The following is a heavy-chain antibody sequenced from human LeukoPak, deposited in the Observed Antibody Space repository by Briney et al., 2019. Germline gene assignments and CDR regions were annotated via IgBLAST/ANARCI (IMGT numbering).Heavy chain of an antibody. J-gene: IGHJ3*02. CDR3: ARHVRAFDI. CDR2: YARGST. V-gene: IGHV4-39*01. D-gene: IGHD2-8*01. CDR1: GVSVSTTTYY. Sequence: SETLSLTCSVSGVSVSTTTYYWGWIRQPPGKGLEWIGSYARGSTYSNPSLKSRVFISVDTSKNQFYLKLSSVTAADTAIYYCARHVRAFDIWGQGTMVTVSS.